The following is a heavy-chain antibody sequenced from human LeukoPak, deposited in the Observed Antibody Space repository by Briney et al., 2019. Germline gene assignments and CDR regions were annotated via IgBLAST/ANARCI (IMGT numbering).Heavy chain of an antibody. Sequence: GGSLRLSCAACGFSCDDYAMQWVRQAPGRGLEWVSGISWNSGNIDYADSVRGRFTISRDNAKNSLYLQMNSLRAEDTALYYCVRAAGHTYYCDYWGQGALVTVSS. CDR1: GFSCDDYA. J-gene: IGHJ4*02. CDR2: ISWNSGNI. V-gene: IGHV3-9*01. CDR3: VRAAGHTYYCDY.